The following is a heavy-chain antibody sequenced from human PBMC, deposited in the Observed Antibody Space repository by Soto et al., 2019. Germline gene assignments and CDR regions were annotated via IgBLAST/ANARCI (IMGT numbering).Heavy chain of an antibody. CDR2: IDPSDSYT. Sequence: GESLKISCKGSGYSFTSYWISWVRQMPGKGLEWMGRIDPSDSYTNYSPSFQGHVTISADKSISTAYLQWSSLKASDTAMYYCARRGYTYVFGYYSYGMAFWAQGPTVPVPS. V-gene: IGHV5-10-1*01. CDR3: ARRGYTYVFGYYSYGMAF. J-gene: IGHJ6*02. CDR1: GYSFTSYW. D-gene: IGHD5-18*01.